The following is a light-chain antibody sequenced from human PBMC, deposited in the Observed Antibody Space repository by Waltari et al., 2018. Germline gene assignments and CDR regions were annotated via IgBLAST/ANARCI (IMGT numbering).Light chain of an antibody. CDR3: QQYNNWPGT. J-gene: IGKJ1*01. CDR1: QSVTSR. V-gene: IGKV3-15*01. Sequence: DIVMTQSPATLSVSPGESATLSCRASQSVTSRLAWYQQKPGQAPRLLIYGASTRATGIPARFGGSGSGTEFTRTISSLQSEDFAVYSCQQYNNWPGTFGQGTKVEIK. CDR2: GAS.